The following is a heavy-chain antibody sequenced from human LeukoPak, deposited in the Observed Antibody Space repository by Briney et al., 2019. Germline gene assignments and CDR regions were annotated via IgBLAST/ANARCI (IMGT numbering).Heavy chain of an antibody. V-gene: IGHV1-69*05. D-gene: IGHD5-18*01. CDR1: GGTFSSYA. J-gene: IGHJ3*02. CDR3: ARDGSSYGYRAFDI. CDR2: IIPIFGTA. Sequence: GASVKVSCKASGGTFSSYAISWVRQAPGQGLEWMGGIIPIFGTANYAQKFQGRVTITTDGSTSTAYMELSSLRSEDTAVYYCARDGSSYGYRAFDIWGQGTMVTVSS.